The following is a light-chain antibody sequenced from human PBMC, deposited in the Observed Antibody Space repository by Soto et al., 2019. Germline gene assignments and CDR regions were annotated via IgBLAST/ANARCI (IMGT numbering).Light chain of an antibody. J-gene: IGKJ1*01. Sequence: DIQMTQSPSSLSASVEDRVTITCRASQSLSRWLAWYQQNPGKAPKLLIYDAASLESGVPSRFSGSRSGPDFTLTISSLQPEDFATYYCQQSYSSPPTFGQGTKVDIK. V-gene: IGKV1-39*01. CDR3: QQSYSSPPT. CDR1: QSLSRW. CDR2: DAA.